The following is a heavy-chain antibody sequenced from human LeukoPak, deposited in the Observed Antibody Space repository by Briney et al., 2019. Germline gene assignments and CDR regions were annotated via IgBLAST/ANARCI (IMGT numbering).Heavy chain of an antibody. V-gene: IGHV5-51*01. CDR2: IYPGDSET. Sequence: GESLKISCKGSGYSFTSYWIGWVRQMPGKGLEWMGIIYPGDSETTYSPSFQGQVTISADKSINTAYLQWGSLKASDTAIYYCARQEGEQQFVGDAFDIWGQGTMVTVS. CDR3: ARQEGEQQFVGDAFDI. J-gene: IGHJ3*02. D-gene: IGHD2-21*01. CDR1: GYSFTSYW.